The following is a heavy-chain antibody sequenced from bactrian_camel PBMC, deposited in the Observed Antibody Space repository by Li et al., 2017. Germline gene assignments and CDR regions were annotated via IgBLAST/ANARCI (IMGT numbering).Heavy chain of an antibody. J-gene: IGHJ4*01. CDR1: YTCNTYC. CDR3: AANDFGRSALGWVLTCPYNF. V-gene: IGHV3S59*01. D-gene: IGHD1*01. Sequence: DVQLVESGGGSLQAGGSLRLSCEAYTCNTYCMGWYRQAPGKEREALAAIYTRGGRTGYADSVKARFTISEDNSDNIYLEMNDLKPEDTAMYFCAANDFGRSALGWVLTCPYNFRGQGTQVTVSS. CDR2: IYTRGGRT.